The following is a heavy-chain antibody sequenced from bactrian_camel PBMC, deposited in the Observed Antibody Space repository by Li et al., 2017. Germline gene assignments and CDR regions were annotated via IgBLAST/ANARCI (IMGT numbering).Heavy chain of an antibody. V-gene: IGHV3S40*01. CDR2: ISPGSGTI. CDR1: GATNSNYC. D-gene: IGHD2*01. CDR3: KRQCLRSGVRLTY. Sequence: VQLVESGGGSVQPGGSLSLSCAVSGATNSNYCMGWFRQVPGKEREGVAGISPGSGTIRYADSVKGRFTNSRDNAKNTVYLQMNSLKPEDSAMYYCKRQCLRSGVRLTYWGQGTQVTVS. J-gene: IGHJ4*01.